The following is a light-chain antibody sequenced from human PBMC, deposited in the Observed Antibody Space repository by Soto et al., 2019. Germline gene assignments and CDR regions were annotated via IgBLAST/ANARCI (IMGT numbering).Light chain of an antibody. CDR1: NSDVGGYNY. CDR2: DVS. V-gene: IGLV2-14*01. CDR3: SSYTSSSTLVV. J-gene: IGLJ2*01. Sequence: QSALTQPASVSGSPGQSITISCTGTNSDVGGYNYVSWYQQHPGKAPKLMIYDVSNRPSGVSNRFSGSKSGNTASLNISGLQAEDEADYYCSSYTSSSTLVVFGGGTKLTVL.